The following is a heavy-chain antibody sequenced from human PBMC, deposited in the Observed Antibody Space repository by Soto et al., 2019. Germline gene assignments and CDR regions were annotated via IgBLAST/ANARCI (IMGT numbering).Heavy chain of an antibody. CDR2: IFWDDDK. CDR3: ADRIGGYFDF. Sequence: QITLKESGPTLVKPTQTLTLTCTFSGFSLSTSGVSVGWIRQPPGKALEWLALIFWDDDKRYSPSLRSSITITKDTCKTPVVLIMSNLERVDTGTSDCADRIGGYFDFCVQGSLCNAAS. CDR1: GFSLSTSGVS. J-gene: IGHJ5*01. V-gene: IGHV2-5*02. D-gene: IGHD6-13*01.